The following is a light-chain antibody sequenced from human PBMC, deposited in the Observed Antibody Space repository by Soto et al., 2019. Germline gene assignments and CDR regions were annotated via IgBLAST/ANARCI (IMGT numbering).Light chain of an antibody. J-gene: IGKJ2*01. Sequence: DIQSTQSPPSLSASVGDRVIITCRASQGIRTSLNWYRQRVGKAPELLIYDASKLQRGVPSRFSGSESGSDFTLTISSLQLEDCATYYCQQSHDFPYTFGQGTKLDIK. CDR3: QQSHDFPYT. V-gene: IGKV1-39*01. CDR1: QGIRTS. CDR2: DAS.